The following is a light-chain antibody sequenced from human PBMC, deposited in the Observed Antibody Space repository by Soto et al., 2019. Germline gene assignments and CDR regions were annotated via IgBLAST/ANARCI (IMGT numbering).Light chain of an antibody. V-gene: IGKV3-15*01. J-gene: IGKJ1*01. Sequence: EIVMTQSPATLSVSPGERATLSSRASQSVSSDLAWYQQKPGQAPRLLIYGASTRATGIPARFSGSGSGTELSLTINSLQSEDFDVYYCQQYNDWPPWMTFGQGSRVEIK. CDR1: QSVSSD. CDR2: GAS. CDR3: QQYNDWPPWMT.